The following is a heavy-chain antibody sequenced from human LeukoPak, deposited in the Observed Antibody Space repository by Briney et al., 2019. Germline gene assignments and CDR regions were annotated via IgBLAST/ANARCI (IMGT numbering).Heavy chain of an antibody. J-gene: IGHJ4*02. Sequence: GESLRLSCAASGFTFSSYGMHWVRQAPGKGLEWVAVIWYDGSNKYYADSVKGRFTISRDNSKNTLYLQMNSLRAEDTAVYYCAKDHYYDSSGYLNWGQGTLVTVSS. V-gene: IGHV3-33*06. D-gene: IGHD3-22*01. CDR2: IWYDGSNK. CDR3: AKDHYYDSSGYLN. CDR1: GFTFSSYG.